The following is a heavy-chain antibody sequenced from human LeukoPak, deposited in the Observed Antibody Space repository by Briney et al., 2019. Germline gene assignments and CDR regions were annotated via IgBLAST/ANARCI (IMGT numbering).Heavy chain of an antibody. D-gene: IGHD6-19*01. J-gene: IGHJ4*02. CDR3: ARAVAGKKLYYFDY. CDR1: GFTFSSYS. V-gene: IGHV3-21*01. Sequence: GGSLRLSCAASGFTFSSYSVNWVRQAPGKGLEWVSSISSSSSYIYYADSVKGRFTISRDNAKNSLYLQMNSLRAEDTAVYYCARAVAGKKLYYFDYWGQGTLVTVSS. CDR2: ISSSSSYI.